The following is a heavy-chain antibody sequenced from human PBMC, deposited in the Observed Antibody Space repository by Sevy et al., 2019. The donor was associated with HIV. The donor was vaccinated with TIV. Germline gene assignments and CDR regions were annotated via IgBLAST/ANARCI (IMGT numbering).Heavy chain of an antibody. V-gene: IGHV3-30*18. D-gene: IGHD3-10*01. CDR2: ISYDGSNK. J-gene: IGHJ6*02. Sequence: GGSLRLSCAASGFTFSSYGMHWVRQAPGKGLDWVAVISYDGSNKYYADSVKGRFTISRDNSKNTLYLQMNSLRAEDTAVYYCAKDRITMVRGVIITTSRGYYYYGMDVWGQGTTVTVSS. CDR1: GFTFSSYG. CDR3: AKDRITMVRGVIITTSRGYYYYGMDV.